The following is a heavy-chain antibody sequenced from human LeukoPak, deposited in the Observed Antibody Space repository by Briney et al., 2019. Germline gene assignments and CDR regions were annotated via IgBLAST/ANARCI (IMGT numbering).Heavy chain of an antibody. Sequence: NASQTLSLTCTVSGGSISSGSYYWSWLRQPAGKGLEWIGRIYTSGSTNYNPSLKSRVTISVDTSKNQFSLKLSSVTAADTAVYYCARVAIVDFSDYGDYAPDLWGQGTLVTVSS. CDR3: ARVAIVDFSDYGDYAPDL. J-gene: IGHJ5*02. D-gene: IGHD4-17*01. V-gene: IGHV4-61*02. CDR2: IYTSGST. CDR1: GGSISSGSYY.